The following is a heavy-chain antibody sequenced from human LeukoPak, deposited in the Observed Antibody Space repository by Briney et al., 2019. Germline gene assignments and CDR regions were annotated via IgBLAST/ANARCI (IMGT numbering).Heavy chain of an antibody. V-gene: IGHV3-48*01. CDR3: ARRDCSTASCYTNTWFDP. J-gene: IGHJ5*02. CDR1: GFNFSGYS. CDR2: ISRSSSPI. D-gene: IGHD2-2*02. Sequence: PGGSLRLSCAASGFNFSGYSMNWVRQAPGKGLEWVSYISRSSSPIYYADSVKGRFTISRDNAKNSLFLQMNSLRVEDTAVYYCARRDCSTASCYTNTWFDPWGQGTLVTVSS.